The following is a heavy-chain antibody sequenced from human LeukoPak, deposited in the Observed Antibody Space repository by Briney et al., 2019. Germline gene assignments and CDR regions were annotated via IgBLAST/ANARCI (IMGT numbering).Heavy chain of an antibody. D-gene: IGHD6-13*01. CDR1: GFTFSSYG. CDR2: ISYDGSNK. J-gene: IGHJ6*02. CDR3: AKDGGSSSWYVGYYYYGMDV. Sequence: GGSLRLSCAVSGFTFSSYGMHWVRQAPGKGLEWVAVISYDGSNKYYADSVKGRFTISRDNSKNTLYLQMNSLRAEDTAVYYCAKDGGSSSWYVGYYYYGMDVWGQGTTVTVSS. V-gene: IGHV3-30*18.